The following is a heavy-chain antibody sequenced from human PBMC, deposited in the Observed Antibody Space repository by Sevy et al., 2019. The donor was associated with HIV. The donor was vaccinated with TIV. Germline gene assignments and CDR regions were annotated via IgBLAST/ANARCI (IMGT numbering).Heavy chain of an antibody. Sequence: SETLSLTCSVSGFSISSGYFWGWVRQPPGKGLEWIGSIYLTGTTYYNPSLKRRVTISVDTSKNQISLRLSSVTAADAAVYYCVRVLLRLGELSSMDSWGQGTPVTVSS. CDR1: GFSISSGYF. J-gene: IGHJ4*02. D-gene: IGHD3-16*02. CDR3: VRVLLRLGELSSMDS. CDR2: IYLTGTT. V-gene: IGHV4-38-2*02.